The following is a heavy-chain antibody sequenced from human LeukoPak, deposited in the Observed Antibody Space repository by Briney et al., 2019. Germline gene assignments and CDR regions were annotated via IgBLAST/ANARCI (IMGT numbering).Heavy chain of an antibody. CDR3: ARGGLGKEAFDI. V-gene: IGHV3-21*04. D-gene: IGHD3-10*01. CDR1: GFTFSSYS. J-gene: IGHJ3*02. Sequence: PGGSLRLSCAASGFTFSSYSMNWVRQAPGKGLQWVSSISSSGAKTYYADSAKGRFTISSDNSKNTLSLQMNSLRAEDTAIYYCARGGLGKEAFDIWGQGTMVTVSS. CDR2: ISSSGAKT.